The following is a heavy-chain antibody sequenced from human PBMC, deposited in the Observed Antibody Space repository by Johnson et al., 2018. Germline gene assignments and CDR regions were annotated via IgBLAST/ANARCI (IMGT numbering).Heavy chain of an antibody. CDR2: ISYDGSNK. D-gene: IGHD3-3*01. CDR3: ARVKAPLWSGYYGTLYYYYGMDV. J-gene: IGHJ6*02. Sequence: QVQLVQSGGGVVQXGRSXRLXCAASGFTFSSYAMHWVRQAPGKGLEWVAVISYDGSNKYYADSVKGRFPISRDNSKNTMYLQMNSMRAEDTAVYYCARVKAPLWSGYYGTLYYYYGMDVWGQGTTVTVSS. CDR1: GFTFSSYA. V-gene: IGHV3-30-3*01.